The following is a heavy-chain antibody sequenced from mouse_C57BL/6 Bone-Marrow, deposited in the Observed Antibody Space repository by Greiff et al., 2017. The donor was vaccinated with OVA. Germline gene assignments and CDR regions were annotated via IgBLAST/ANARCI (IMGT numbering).Heavy chain of an antibody. CDR2: ISYDGSN. CDR3: ARGGYGSRRYFDY. CDR1: GYSITSGYY. J-gene: IGHJ2*01. Sequence: EVQLVESGPGLVKPSQSLSLTCSVTGYSITSGYYWNWIRQFPGNKLEWMGYISYDGSNNYNPSLKNRISITRDTSKNQFFLKLNSVTTEDTATYYCARGGYGSRRYFDYWGQGTTLTVSS. V-gene: IGHV3-6*01. D-gene: IGHD1-1*01.